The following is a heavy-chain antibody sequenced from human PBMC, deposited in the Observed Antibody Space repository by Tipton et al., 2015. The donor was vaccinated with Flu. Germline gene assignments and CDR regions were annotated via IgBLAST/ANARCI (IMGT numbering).Heavy chain of an antibody. CDR1: GYSFINYW. J-gene: IGHJ4*02. CDR3: ARQRNGYNDFDY. Sequence: QLVQSGAEMKKPGESLKISCKGSGYSFINYWIGWVRQEPGKGLEWMGLIYPSDSDTRYSPSIQGQVTISADKSIGTAYLQWSSLKASDTAIYYCARQRNGYNDFDYWGQGTLVTVSS. V-gene: IGHV5-51*01. CDR2: IYPSDSDT. D-gene: IGHD5-24*01.